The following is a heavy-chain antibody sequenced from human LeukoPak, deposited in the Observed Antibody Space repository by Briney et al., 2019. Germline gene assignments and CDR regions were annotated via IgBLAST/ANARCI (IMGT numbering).Heavy chain of an antibody. V-gene: IGHV3-64*05. CDR1: GFTFSTYA. Sequence: PGGSLRLSCSASGFTFSTYAMHWVRQAPGKGLEYVSAISSIGGSTYYADSVKGRFTIYRDNSKKTLYIQMSSLRDEYTGVYYCVKKGYGSRWYVPFDYWGQGTLVTVSS. CDR2: ISSIGGST. CDR3: VKKGYGSRWYVPFDY. D-gene: IGHD6-13*01. J-gene: IGHJ4*02.